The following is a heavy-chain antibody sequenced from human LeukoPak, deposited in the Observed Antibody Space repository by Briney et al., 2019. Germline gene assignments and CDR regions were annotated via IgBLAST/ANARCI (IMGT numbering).Heavy chain of an antibody. V-gene: IGHV3-23*01. CDR1: GFTFSAFA. Sequence: GGSLRLSRAASGFTFSAFAMSWVRQAPGKGLEWVSGISGSGAGTYYADSVKGRFTISRDKSKNTLYLQMNSLRAEDTALYYCAKDHVGAARPTAFDYWGQGTLVTVSS. CDR3: AKDHVGAARPTAFDY. J-gene: IGHJ4*02. CDR2: ISGSGAGT. D-gene: IGHD1-26*01.